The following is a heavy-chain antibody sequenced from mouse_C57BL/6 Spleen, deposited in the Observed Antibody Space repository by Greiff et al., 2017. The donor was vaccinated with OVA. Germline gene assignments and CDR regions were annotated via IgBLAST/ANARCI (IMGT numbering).Heavy chain of an antibody. V-gene: IGHV1-15*01. CDR1: GYTFTDYE. Sequence: QVHVKQSGAELVRPGASVTLSCKASGYTFTDYEMHWVKQTPVHGLEWIGAIDPETGGTAYNQKFKGKAILTADKSSSTAYMELRSLTSEDSAVYYCTRSPGTGWYFDVWGTGTTVTVSS. CDR2: IDPETGGT. J-gene: IGHJ1*03. CDR3: TRSPGTGWYFDV. D-gene: IGHD3-3*01.